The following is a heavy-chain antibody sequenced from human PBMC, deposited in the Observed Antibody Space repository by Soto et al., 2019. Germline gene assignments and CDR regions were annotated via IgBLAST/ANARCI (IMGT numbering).Heavy chain of an antibody. J-gene: IGHJ4*02. V-gene: IGHV1-2*02. CDR2: INPNSGGT. CDR1: GYPFTGYY. D-gene: IGHD3-16*02. Sequence: ASVKVSFKASGYPFTGYYMHLVRQAPGQGLEWMGWINPNSGGTNYAQKFQGRVTMTRDTSISTAYMELSRLRSDDTAVYYCARDGPYDYVWGSYRQFDYWGQGTLVTVSS. CDR3: ARDGPYDYVWGSYRQFDY.